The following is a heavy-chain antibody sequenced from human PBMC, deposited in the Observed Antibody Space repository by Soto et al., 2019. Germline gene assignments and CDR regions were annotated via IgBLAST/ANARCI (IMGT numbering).Heavy chain of an antibody. CDR1: GFTFSNAW. J-gene: IGHJ5*02. D-gene: IGHD6-6*01. Sequence: GSLRLSCAASGFTFSNAWMSWVRQAPGKGLEWVGRIKSKTDGGTTDYAAPVKGRFTISRDDSKNTLYLQMNSLKTEDTAVYYCTTTPGIAARARWFDPWGQGTLVTVSS. V-gene: IGHV3-15*01. CDR2: IKSKTDGGTT. CDR3: TTTPGIAARARWFDP.